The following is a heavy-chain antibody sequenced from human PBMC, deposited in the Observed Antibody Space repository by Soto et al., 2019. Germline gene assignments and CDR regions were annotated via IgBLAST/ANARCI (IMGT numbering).Heavy chain of an antibody. Sequence: QVQLVQSGAEVKKPGASVKVSCKASGYSFTTYTLHWVRHAPGQRLEWMGWISAADGHTKYSQQFQGRVTIMRDTSASTTHVELSSLRSEDTAVYYCARDRGYNGLDVWGQGTAVTVSS. J-gene: IGHJ6*02. CDR3: ARDRGYNGLDV. D-gene: IGHD3-10*01. CDR1: GYSFTTYT. CDR2: ISAADGHT. V-gene: IGHV1-3*01.